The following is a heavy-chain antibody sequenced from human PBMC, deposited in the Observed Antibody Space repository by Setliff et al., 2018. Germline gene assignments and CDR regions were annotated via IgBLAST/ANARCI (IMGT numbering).Heavy chain of an antibody. V-gene: IGHV3-7*03. D-gene: IGHD2-15*01. J-gene: IGHJ4*02. Sequence: GESLKISCAASGFTFKNYWMTWVRQAPGKGLEWVANIERDGSKRSYVDSVKGRFTTSRDNAKNSLYLEMNGLRAEDTAVYYCARTCSGSGCYAGLESWGQGTPVTVSS. CDR2: IERDGSKR. CDR3: ARTCSGSGCYAGLES. CDR1: GFTFKNYW.